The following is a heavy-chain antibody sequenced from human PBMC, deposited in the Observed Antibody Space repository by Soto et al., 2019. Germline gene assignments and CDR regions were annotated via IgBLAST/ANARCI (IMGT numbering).Heavy chain of an antibody. J-gene: IGHJ5*02. CDR1: GYSFAGYW. D-gene: IGHD4-17*01. CDR3: ARRIYESDTGPNSQYYCDP. V-gene: IGHV5-10-1*01. Sequence: PGGSLKISCKGSGYSFAGYWITLVPQKPGKGLEMIVRIDPSDSQTYYSPSFRGHVTISPTKSITTVFLQCSSLRALDTASYFFARRIYESDTGPNSQYYCDPWCQATPVTV. CDR2: IDPSDSQT.